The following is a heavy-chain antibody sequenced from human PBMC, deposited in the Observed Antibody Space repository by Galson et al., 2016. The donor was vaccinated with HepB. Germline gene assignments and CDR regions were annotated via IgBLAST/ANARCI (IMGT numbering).Heavy chain of an antibody. CDR2: ITSNGGNT. CDR1: AFTFSSYV. D-gene: IGHD6-13*01. V-gene: IGHV3-64D*06. J-gene: IGHJ4*02. Sequence: SLRLSCAASAFTFSSYVMHWVRQAPGKGLEYVSAITSNGGNTYYADSVKDRFTISRDNSKNTLYLQMSSLRDEDTAVYYCVKGLAASGMWYFEHWGRGTLVTVS. CDR3: VKGLAASGMWYFEH.